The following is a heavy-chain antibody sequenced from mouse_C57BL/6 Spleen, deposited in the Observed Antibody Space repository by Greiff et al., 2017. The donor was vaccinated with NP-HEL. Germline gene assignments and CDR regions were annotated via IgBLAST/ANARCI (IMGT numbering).Heavy chain of an antibody. V-gene: IGHV14-1*01. J-gene: IGHJ2*01. CDR2: IDPEDGDT. Sequence: EVQLQESGAELVRPGASVKLSCTASGFNIKDYYMHWVKQRPEQGLEWIGRIDPEDGDTEYAPKFPGKATMTADTSSNTAYLQLSSLTSEDTAVYYCTTLIYDGYRYYFDYWGQGTTLTVSS. CDR3: TTLIYDGYRYYFDY. CDR1: GFNIKDYY. D-gene: IGHD2-3*01.